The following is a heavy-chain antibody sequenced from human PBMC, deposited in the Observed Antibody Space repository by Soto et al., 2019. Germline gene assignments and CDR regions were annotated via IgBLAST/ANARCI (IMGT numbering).Heavy chain of an antibody. Sequence: SETLSLTCAVNGGSLTGYYGCWIRQSSGKGLEWIGEVSHRGSTNYNPSLKSRVTMSIDTSKNQFFLKLNSVTAADTAVYYCARDPAPWGQGTLVTVSS. CDR1: GGSLTGYY. CDR2: VSHRGST. J-gene: IGHJ5*02. V-gene: IGHV4-34*01. CDR3: ARDPAP.